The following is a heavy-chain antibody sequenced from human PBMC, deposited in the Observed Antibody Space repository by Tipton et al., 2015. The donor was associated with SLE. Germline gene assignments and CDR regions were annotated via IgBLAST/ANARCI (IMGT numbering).Heavy chain of an antibody. D-gene: IGHD6-19*01. J-gene: IGHJ6*02. Sequence: VQLVQSGAEVKKAGESLKISCKGSGYSFTSYWIGWVRQMPGKGLEWVGIIYPRDSDTRYSPSFQGQVTISADKSISTAYLQWSSLKTSDSAMYYCARRAVAGAHYFYYGLDVWGQGTAVNVSS. CDR3: ARRAVAGAHYFYYGLDV. V-gene: IGHV5-51*03. CDR2: IYPRDSDT. CDR1: GYSFTSYW.